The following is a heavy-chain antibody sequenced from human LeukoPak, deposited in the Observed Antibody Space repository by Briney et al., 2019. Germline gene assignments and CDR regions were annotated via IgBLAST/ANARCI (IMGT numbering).Heavy chain of an antibody. CDR1: GFTFSSYG. V-gene: IGHV3-30*02. CDR3: AKGSGSRIAVAGPVGYFQH. D-gene: IGHD6-19*01. CDR2: IRYDGSNK. J-gene: IGHJ1*01. Sequence: GGSLRLSCAASGFTFSSYGMHWVRQAPGKGLEWVAFIRYDGSNKYYADSVKGRFTISRDNSKNTLYLQMNSLRAEDTAVYYCAKGSGSRIAVAGPVGYFQHWGQGTLVTVSS.